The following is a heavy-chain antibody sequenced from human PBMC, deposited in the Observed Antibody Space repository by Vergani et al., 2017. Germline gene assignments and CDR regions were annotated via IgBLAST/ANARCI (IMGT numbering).Heavy chain of an antibody. CDR2: ISHDGNKK. CDR3: VKGPPLNEDYYYYYMDV. CDR1: GFTFSNYG. D-gene: IGHD2-8*01. Sequence: QVQLVESGGSVVQPGRSLRLSCAASGFTFSNYGLHWVRQAPGQGLEWVAVISHDGNKKYYVDSVKGRFTISRDNSKNTLYLYMNSLRADDPAVYYCVKGPPLNEDYYYYYMDVWGKGTTVTVSS. J-gene: IGHJ6*03. V-gene: IGHV3-30*18.